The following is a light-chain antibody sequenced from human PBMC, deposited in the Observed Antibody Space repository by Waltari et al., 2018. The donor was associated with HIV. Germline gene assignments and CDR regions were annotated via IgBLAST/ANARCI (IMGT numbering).Light chain of an antibody. CDR2: SNN. J-gene: IGLJ3*02. V-gene: IGLV1-44*01. CDR1: GSNIGGST. CDR3: ATWDGSLNGPV. Sequence: QSVLTQPPSASGTPGQRVTISCSGRGSNIGGSTVNWYQQLPGTAPKLLIYSNNQRPSRVPDRFSGSKSGTSASLAISGLQSDDETTYYCATWDGSLNGPVFGGGTKLTVL.